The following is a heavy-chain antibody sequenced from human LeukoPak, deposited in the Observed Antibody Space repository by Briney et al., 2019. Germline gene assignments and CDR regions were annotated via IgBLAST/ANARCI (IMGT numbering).Heavy chain of an antibody. V-gene: IGHV5-51*01. J-gene: IGHJ4*02. D-gene: IGHD1-26*01. Sequence: GESLKISCQGSEYSFATYWIAWLRQMPGKGLEWMGIIYPSDSDTRYSPSLQGQVTISADKSIKTAYLQWSSLKASDTAMYYCARPLQGIVGATGFDYWGRGTLVTVSS. CDR2: IYPSDSDT. CDR1: EYSFATYW. CDR3: ARPLQGIVGATGFDY.